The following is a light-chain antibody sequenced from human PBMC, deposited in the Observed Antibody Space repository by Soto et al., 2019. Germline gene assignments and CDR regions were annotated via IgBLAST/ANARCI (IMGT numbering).Light chain of an antibody. J-gene: IGKJ1*01. Sequence: DIQMTQSPSSLSASVGHRVTLTCRASQSISSWLAWYQQKPGKAPKLLIYKAYSLESGVPSRFSGSGSGTEFTITISSLQPDDFATYYCQPYNSYPRTFGQGTKVDIK. V-gene: IGKV1-5*03. CDR1: QSISSW. CDR3: QPYNSYPRT. CDR2: KAY.